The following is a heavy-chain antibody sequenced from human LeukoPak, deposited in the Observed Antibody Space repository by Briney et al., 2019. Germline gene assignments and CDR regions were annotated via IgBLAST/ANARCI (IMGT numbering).Heavy chain of an antibody. V-gene: IGHV3-21*04. D-gene: IGHD3-10*01. CDR3: AKVSTMVRHIYDAFDI. CDR2: ISSSSSYI. J-gene: IGHJ3*02. CDR1: GFTFSSYS. Sequence: KTGGSLRLSCAASGFTFSSYSMNWVRQAPGKGLEWVSSISSSSSYIYYPDSVKGRFTISRDNSRETLYLQMNSLRVEDTALYYCAKVSTMVRHIYDAFDIWGQGTMVTVSS.